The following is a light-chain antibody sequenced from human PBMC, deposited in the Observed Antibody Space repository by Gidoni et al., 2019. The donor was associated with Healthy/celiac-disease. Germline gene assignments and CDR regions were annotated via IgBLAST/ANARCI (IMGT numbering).Light chain of an antibody. J-gene: IGLJ3*02. CDR2: DVN. CDR3: GSYTSSSTLV. CDR1: SSDVGGYNY. Sequence: QSALTQPASVSGSPGQSITIPCTGTSSDVGGYNYVSWYQQHPGKAPKLMIYDVNNRPSGVSNRFSGSKSGNTASLTISGLQAEDEADYYCGSYTSSSTLVFGEGTKLTVL. V-gene: IGLV2-14*03.